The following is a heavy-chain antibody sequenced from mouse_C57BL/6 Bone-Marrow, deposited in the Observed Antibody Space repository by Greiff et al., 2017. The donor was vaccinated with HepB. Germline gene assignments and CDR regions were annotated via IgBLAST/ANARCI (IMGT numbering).Heavy chain of an antibody. J-gene: IGHJ1*03. V-gene: IGHV1-52*01. D-gene: IGHD4-1*01. CDR3: ARPQANGDWYFDV. Sequence: QVQLQQPGAELVRPGSSVKLSCKASGYTFTSYWMHWVKQRPIQGLEWIGNIDPSDSETHYNQKFKDKATLTVDKSSSTAYMQLSSLTSEDSAVYYCARPQANGDWYFDVWGTGTTVTVSS. CDR2: IDPSDSET. CDR1: GYTFTSYW.